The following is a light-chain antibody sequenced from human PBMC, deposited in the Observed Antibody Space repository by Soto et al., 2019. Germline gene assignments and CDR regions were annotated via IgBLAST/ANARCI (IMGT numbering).Light chain of an antibody. V-gene: IGLV2-14*01. Sequence: QSPQTHPASVSGSPGQSITLSCTGTSSDVGGYNYVSWYQQHPGKAPKFMIYDVSNRPSGVSNRFSGSKSGNTASLTISGLQAEDEADYYCSSYTTSNTRQIVFGTGTKVTVL. CDR2: DVS. CDR1: SSDVGGYNY. J-gene: IGLJ1*01. CDR3: SSYTTSNTRQIV.